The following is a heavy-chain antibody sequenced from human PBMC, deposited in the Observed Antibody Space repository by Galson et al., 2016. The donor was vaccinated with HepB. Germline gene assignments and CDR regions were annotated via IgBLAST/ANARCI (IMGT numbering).Heavy chain of an antibody. D-gene: IGHD2-15*01. J-gene: IGHJ4*02. Sequence: SMRLSYEAAGCTFRCTAMTGGGQASRTRLEWVSVIADSGDETLHAGAVEARFIMSRDNSKNTVYLQMNNLRDEDTAIYFCARGTKRFCSGSNCYPLDHWGQGTLVTVSS. CDR3: ARGTKRFCSGSNCYPLDH. V-gene: IGHV3-23*01. CDR2: IADSGDET. CDR1: GCTFRCTA.